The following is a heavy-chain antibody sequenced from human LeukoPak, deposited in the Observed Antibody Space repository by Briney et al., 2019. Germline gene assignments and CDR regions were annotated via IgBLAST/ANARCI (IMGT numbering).Heavy chain of an antibody. CDR1: GFTFSSYS. V-gene: IGHV3-21*01. D-gene: IGHD3-10*01. CDR2: ISTTSAYI. J-gene: IGHJ4*02. CDR3: ARCAHYYGSGSPDY. Sequence: NTGGSLRLSCAASGFTFSSYSMNWVRQAPGKGLEWVSSISTTSAYIYYADSVKGRFTISRDNARNASYLQMNSLRAEDTAVYYCARCAHYYGSGSPDYWGQGTLVTVSS.